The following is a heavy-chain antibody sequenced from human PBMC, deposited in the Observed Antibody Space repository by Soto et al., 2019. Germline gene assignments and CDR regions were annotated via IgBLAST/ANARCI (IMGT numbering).Heavy chain of an antibody. CDR3: AREGRIPAAGRFDY. V-gene: IGHV4-31*03. CDR1: GGSIRSGDYY. Sequence: SETLSLTCPVSGGSIRSGDYYWSWIRQVPGKGLEWFGYIYYSGSTYYNPSLKSRVAMSVDTSKNQFSLKMRSVTAADTAIYYCAREGRIPAAGRFDYGGQGTLVNVSS. CDR2: IYYSGST. D-gene: IGHD6-13*01. J-gene: IGHJ4*02.